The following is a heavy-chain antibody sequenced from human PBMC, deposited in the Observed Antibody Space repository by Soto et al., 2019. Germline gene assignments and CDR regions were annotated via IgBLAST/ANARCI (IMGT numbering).Heavy chain of an antibody. Sequence: ASVKVSCKASGYTFTSYGISWVRQAPGQGLEWMGWISAYNGNTNYAQKLQGRVTMTTDTSTSTAYMELRSLRSDDSAVYYCARDTGGEQWLVRVDYWGQGTLVTVSS. D-gene: IGHD6-19*01. CDR2: ISAYNGNT. CDR1: GYTFTSYG. CDR3: ARDTGGEQWLVRVDY. J-gene: IGHJ4*02. V-gene: IGHV1-18*01.